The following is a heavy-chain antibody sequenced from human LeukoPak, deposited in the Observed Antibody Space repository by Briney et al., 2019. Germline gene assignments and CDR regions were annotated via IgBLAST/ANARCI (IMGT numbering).Heavy chain of an antibody. Sequence: GGSLRLSCTASGFTFGDYVMSWVRQAPGKGLEWVAFIRYDGSNKYYADSVKGRFTISRDNSKNTLYLQMNSLRAEDTAVYYCAKEPAFDYWGQGTLVTVSS. CDR2: IRYDGSNK. CDR3: AKEPAFDY. CDR1: GFTFGDYV. D-gene: IGHD2-2*01. V-gene: IGHV3-30*02. J-gene: IGHJ4*02.